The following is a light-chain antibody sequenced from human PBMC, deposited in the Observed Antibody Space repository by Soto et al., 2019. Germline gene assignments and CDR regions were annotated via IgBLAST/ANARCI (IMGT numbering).Light chain of an antibody. CDR2: EVS. CDR3: SSYAGSNNLI. J-gene: IGLJ1*01. CDR1: ISDIGDYDY. V-gene: IGLV2-8*01. Sequence: QSALTQPRSVSGSPGQSVTISCSGVISDIGDYDYVSWYQQHPGKAPKLMIYEVSKRPSGVPDRFSGSKSGNTASLTVSGLQAEDEADYYCSSYAGSNNLIFGTGTKLIVL.